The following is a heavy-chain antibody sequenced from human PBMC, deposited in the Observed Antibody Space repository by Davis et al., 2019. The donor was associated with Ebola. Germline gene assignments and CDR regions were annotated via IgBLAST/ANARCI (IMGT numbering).Heavy chain of an antibody. CDR3: ARVCDPHDSSGYYPHDAFDI. CDR1: GYTFTTYG. V-gene: IGHV1-8*02. Sequence: AASVKVSCKASGYTFTTYGVNWVRQATGQGLEWMGWMNPNSGNTGYAQKFQGRVTMTRNTSISTVYMELSSLRSEDTAVYYCARVCDPHDSSGYYPHDAFDIWGQGTMVTVSS. CDR2: MNPNSGNT. J-gene: IGHJ3*02. D-gene: IGHD3-22*01.